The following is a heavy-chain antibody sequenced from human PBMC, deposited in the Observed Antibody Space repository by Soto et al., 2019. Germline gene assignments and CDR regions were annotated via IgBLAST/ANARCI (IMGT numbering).Heavy chain of an antibody. J-gene: IGHJ4*02. CDR3: AKDYWSATATGADLYYFDY. V-gene: IGHV3-30*18. CDR2: ISFDESNK. D-gene: IGHD1-1*01. Sequence: GGSLRLSCAASGVTFNIYGMHWVRQAPGEGLEWVAAISFDESNKFYADSVKGRFTISRDNSKNTLFLQLYSLRAEDTAVYYCAKDYWSATATGADLYYFDYWGRGTLVTVSS. CDR1: GVTFNIYG.